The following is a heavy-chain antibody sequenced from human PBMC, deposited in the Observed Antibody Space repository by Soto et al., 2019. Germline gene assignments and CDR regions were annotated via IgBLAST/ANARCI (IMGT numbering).Heavy chain of an antibody. CDR3: ARPMYYYDSSGPPAY. J-gene: IGHJ4*02. CDR2: ISSSSSTI. Sequence: GGSLRLSCAASGFTFSSYSMNWVRQAPGKGLEWVSYISSSSSTIFYTDSVKGLFTVSRDNAKNSLYLQMNSLRAEDTAVYYCARPMYYYDSSGPPAYWGQGTLVTVSS. D-gene: IGHD3-22*01. CDR1: GFTFSSYS. V-gene: IGHV3-48*01.